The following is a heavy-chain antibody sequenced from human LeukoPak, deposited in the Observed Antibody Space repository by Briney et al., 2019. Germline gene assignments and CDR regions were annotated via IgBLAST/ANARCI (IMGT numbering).Heavy chain of an antibody. CDR2: INPSGGST. CDR1: GYTFTSYY. Sequence: ASVKVSCKASGYTFTSYYMHWVRQAPGQGLEWMGIINPSGGSTSYAQKFQGRVTMTRDTSTSTVYMELSSLRSEDTAVYYCARDGTPVRRYFALQHDAFDIWGQGTMVTVSS. J-gene: IGHJ3*02. D-gene: IGHD3-9*01. V-gene: IGHV1-46*01. CDR3: ARDGTPVRRYFALQHDAFDI.